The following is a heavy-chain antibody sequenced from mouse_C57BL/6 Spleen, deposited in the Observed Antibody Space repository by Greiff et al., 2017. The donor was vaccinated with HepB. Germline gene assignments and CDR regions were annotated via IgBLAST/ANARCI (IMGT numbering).Heavy chain of an antibody. V-gene: IGHV2-4*01. CDR1: GFSLTSYG. D-gene: IGHD2-2*01. CDR2: IWSGGST. CDR3: AYGYPWFAY. Sequence: VQLQESGPGLVQPSQSLSITCTVSGFSLTSYGVHWVRQPPGKGLEWLGVIWSGGSTDYNAAFISRLSISKDNSKSQVFFKMNSLQADDTAIYYCAYGYPWFAYWGQGTLVTVSA. J-gene: IGHJ3*01.